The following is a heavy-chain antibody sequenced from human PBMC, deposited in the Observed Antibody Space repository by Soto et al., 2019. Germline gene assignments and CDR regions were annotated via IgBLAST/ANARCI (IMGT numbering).Heavy chain of an antibody. CDR1: GYTFTGDY. CDR2: ISPQTGGT. D-gene: IGHD6-6*01. CDR3: GTGRSGQLVFFC. J-gene: IGHJ6*03. V-gene: IGHV1-2*02. Sequence: ASVNVSFNGFGYTFTGDYIHWVRQTPGQGPEWMGEISPQTGGTKYAQKNKGRVTMTRDTSITTVYMELSNLSPDDTAVCSCGTGRSGQLVFFCWG.